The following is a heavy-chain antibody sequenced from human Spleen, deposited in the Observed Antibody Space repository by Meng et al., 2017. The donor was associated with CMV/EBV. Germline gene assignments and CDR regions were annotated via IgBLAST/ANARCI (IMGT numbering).Heavy chain of an antibody. V-gene: IGHV3-33*01. D-gene: IGHD2-2*01. Sequence: GESLKISCAASGFTFNNYAMHWVRQAPGKGLEWLAVIWYDGSNRYYTDSVKGRFTISRDNARSTLYLQMNNLSAADTAIYYCARDTGTAAADAWGQGTLVTVSS. J-gene: IGHJ5*02. CDR3: ARDTGTAAADA. CDR2: IWYDGSNR. CDR1: GFTFNNYA.